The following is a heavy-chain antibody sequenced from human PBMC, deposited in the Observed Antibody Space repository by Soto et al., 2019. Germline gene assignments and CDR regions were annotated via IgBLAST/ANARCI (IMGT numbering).Heavy chain of an antibody. CDR2: ISTYSGDT. D-gene: IGHD5-12*01. CDR1: GYTFFTYD. CDR3: ARHHGPTTSESRFDP. Sequence: QVHLVQSGVEVKTPGASVKVSCQASGYTFFTYDISWVRQAPGQGLEWMGWISTYSGDTKYAQKFQGRVTMTTDTSTTTAYLELRSLTSDDTAVYYCARHHGPTTSESRFDPWGQGTVVTVSS. J-gene: IGHJ5*02. V-gene: IGHV1-18*01.